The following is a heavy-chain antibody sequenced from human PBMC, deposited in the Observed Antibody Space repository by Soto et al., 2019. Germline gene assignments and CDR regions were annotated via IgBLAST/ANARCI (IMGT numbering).Heavy chain of an antibody. V-gene: IGHV1-2*02. CDR3: ASPYYYDSSGPDGMDV. D-gene: IGHD3-22*01. J-gene: IGHJ6*02. CDR1: GYTFTGYY. CDR2: INPNSGGT. Sequence: ASVKVSCKASGYTFTGYYMHWVRQAPGQGLEWMGWINPNSGGTNYAQKFQGRVTMTRDTSISTAYMELSRLRSDDTAVYYCASPYYYDSSGPDGMDVRGQGTTVTVSS.